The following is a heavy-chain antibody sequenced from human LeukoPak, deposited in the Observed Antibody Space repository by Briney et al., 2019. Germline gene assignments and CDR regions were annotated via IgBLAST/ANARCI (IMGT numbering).Heavy chain of an antibody. V-gene: IGHV4-30-2*05. CDR3: SYSGYDPYYYYYMDV. CDR2: IYHSGST. Sequence: SQTLSLTCAVSGGSISSGGYSWSWIRQPPGKGLEWIGYIYHSGSTYYNPSLKSRVTISVDTSKNQFSLKLSSVTAADTAVYYCSYSGYDPYYYYYMDVWGKGTTVTVSS. D-gene: IGHD5-12*01. CDR1: GGSISSGGYS. J-gene: IGHJ6*03.